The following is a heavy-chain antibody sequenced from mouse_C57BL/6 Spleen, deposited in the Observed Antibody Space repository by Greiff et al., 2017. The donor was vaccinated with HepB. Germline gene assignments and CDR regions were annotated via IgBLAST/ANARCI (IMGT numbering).Heavy chain of an antibody. CDR3: ARDRGLLPAMDY. CDR1: GFTFSSYA. V-gene: IGHV5-4*01. Sequence: EVMLVESGGGLVKPGGSLKLSCAASGFTFSSYAMSWVRQTPEKRLEWVATISDGGSYTYYPDNVKGRFTISRGNAKNNLYLQMSHLKSEATAMYYCARDRGLLPAMDYWGQGTSVTVSS. CDR2: ISDGGSYT. D-gene: IGHD2-1*01. J-gene: IGHJ4*01.